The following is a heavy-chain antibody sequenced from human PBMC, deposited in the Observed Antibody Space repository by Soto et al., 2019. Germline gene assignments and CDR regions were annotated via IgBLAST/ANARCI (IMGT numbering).Heavy chain of an antibody. CDR2: INGDGSST. J-gene: IGHJ6*02. D-gene: IGHD5-18*01. CDR1: GFTFNNYW. Sequence: GGSLRLSCASAGFTFNNYWMHWVRQAPGRGLVWVSRINGDGSSTFYADSVKGRFTISRDNAKNTVYLQMNSLRVEDTAVYYCARGIQYRYGMDVWGQGTTVTVS. CDR3: ARGIQYRYGMDV. V-gene: IGHV3-74*01.